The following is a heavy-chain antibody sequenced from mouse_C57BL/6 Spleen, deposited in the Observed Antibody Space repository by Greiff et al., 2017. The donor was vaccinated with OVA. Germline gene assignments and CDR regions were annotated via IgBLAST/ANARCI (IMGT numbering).Heavy chain of an antibody. Sequence: DVKLVESGGGLVKPGGSMKLSCAASGFTFSDAWMDWVRQSPEQGLEWVAEIRNKANNHATYYAESVLGRFPISRDDSKSRVYLQMNSLRAEDTGIYYCTRGHYDDDAGYAMDYWGQGTSVTVSS. CDR1: GFTFSDAW. CDR3: TRGHYDDDAGYAMDY. J-gene: IGHJ4*01. D-gene: IGHD2-4*01. V-gene: IGHV6-6*01. CDR2: IRNKANNHAT.